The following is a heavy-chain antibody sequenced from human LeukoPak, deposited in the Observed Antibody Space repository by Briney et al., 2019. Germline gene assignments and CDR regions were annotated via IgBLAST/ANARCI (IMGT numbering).Heavy chain of an antibody. CDR2: FDPEDGKT. Sequence: ASVKVSCKVSGYTLTELSMHWVRQAPGKGLEWMGGFDPEDGKTSYAQKFQGRVTMTEDTSTDTAYMELSSLRSEDTAVYYCATVYRYCSSTSCYSGPGFTNNWFDPWGQGTLVTVSS. CDR3: ATVYRYCSSTSCYSGPGFTNNWFDP. CDR1: GYTLTELS. D-gene: IGHD2-2*02. J-gene: IGHJ5*02. V-gene: IGHV1-24*01.